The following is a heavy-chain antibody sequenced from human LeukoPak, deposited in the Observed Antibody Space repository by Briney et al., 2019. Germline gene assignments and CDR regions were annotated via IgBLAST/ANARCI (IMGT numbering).Heavy chain of an antibody. CDR3: AKDRCTGCVCYDAFDI. CDR2: ISGSGGST. CDR1: GFTFSSYA. D-gene: IGHD2-8*02. V-gene: IGHV3-23*01. Sequence: GGSLRLSCAASGFTFSSYAMSWVRQAPGKGLEWVSAISGSGGSTYYTDSVKGRFTISRDNSKNTMYPQMNSLRAEDTVVYYCAKDRCTGCVCYDAFDIWGQGTMVTVSS. J-gene: IGHJ3*02.